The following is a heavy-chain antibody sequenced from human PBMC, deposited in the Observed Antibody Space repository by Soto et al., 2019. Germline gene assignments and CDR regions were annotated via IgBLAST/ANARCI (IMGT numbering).Heavy chain of an antibody. D-gene: IGHD1-26*01. CDR2: ISSSSSTI. Sequence: EVQLVESGGGLVQPGGSLRLSCAASGFTFSSYSMNWVRQAPGKGLEWVSYISSSSSTIYYADSVKGRFTISRDNAKNPLYLQMHSLRENDKAVNYCARDGGGSYGECCGVDGWGRGFTVAVAS. V-gene: IGHV3-48*02. CDR1: GFTFSSYS. CDR3: ARDGGGSYGECCGVDG. J-gene: IGHJ6*01.